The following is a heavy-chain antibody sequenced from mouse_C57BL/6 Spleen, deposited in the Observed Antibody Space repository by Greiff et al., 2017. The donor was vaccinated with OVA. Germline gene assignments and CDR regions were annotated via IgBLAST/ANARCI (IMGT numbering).Heavy chain of an antibody. J-gene: IGHJ1*03. V-gene: IGHV1-19*01. Sequence: EVQVVESGPVLVKPGASVKMSCKASGYTFTDYYMNWVKQSHGKSLEWIGDINPYNGGTSYNQKFKGKATLTVDKSSSTAYMELNSLTSEDSAVYYCAGARRAAGGNGGYFDVWGTGTTVTVSS. CDR2: INPYNGGT. CDR3: AGARRAAGGNGGYFDV. CDR1: GYTFTDYY. D-gene: IGHD3-1*01.